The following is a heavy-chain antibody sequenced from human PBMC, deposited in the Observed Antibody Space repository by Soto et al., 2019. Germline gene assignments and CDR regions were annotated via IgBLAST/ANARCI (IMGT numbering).Heavy chain of an antibody. CDR1: GYTFTRYH. CDR3: ATPDDYDGYLDS. CDR2: INVGNGNT. Sequence: QVQFVQSGAEVKKPGASVKVSCKTPGYTFTRYHIHWVRQAPGQRLEWMGWINVGNGNTRYSQTFQGRLTLTRDKPRNTAYLELNSLISEDTAVYYCATPDDYDGYLDSWGQGTLVTVSS. J-gene: IGHJ4*02. D-gene: IGHD3-22*01. V-gene: IGHV1-3*01.